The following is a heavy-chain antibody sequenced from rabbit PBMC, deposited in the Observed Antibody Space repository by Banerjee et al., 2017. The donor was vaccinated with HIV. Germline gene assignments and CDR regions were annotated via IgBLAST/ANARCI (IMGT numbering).Heavy chain of an antibody. D-gene: IGHD4-2*01. CDR3: ARDPSYAGGAGYGYYFDL. J-gene: IGHJ4*01. CDR2: IYTSSGST. V-gene: IGHV1S43*01. CDR1: GIDFSSNYY. Sequence: QQQLEESGGGLVKPGGSLTLTCKASGIDFSSNYYMCWVRQAPGKGLELIACIYTSSGSTWYASWVNGRFTISRSTSLNTVDLKMTSLTAADTATYFCARDPSYAGGAGYGYYFDLWGQGTLVTVS.